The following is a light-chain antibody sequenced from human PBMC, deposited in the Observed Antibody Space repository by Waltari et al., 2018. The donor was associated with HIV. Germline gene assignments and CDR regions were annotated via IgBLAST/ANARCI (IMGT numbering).Light chain of an antibody. Sequence: QSVLTQPPSASGTPGQRVSISCSGSSSNIGSNIVNWYQQLPGTVPKLLIYINNQRPSGVPDRFSGSKSGTSASLAISGLQSEDEADYYCAAWDDSLNAWVFGGGTKLTVL. CDR1: SSNIGSNI. J-gene: IGLJ3*02. CDR3: AAWDDSLNAWV. V-gene: IGLV1-44*01. CDR2: INN.